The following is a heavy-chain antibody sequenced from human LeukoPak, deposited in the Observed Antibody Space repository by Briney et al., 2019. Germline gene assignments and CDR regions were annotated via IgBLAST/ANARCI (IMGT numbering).Heavy chain of an antibody. D-gene: IGHD1-26*01. CDR2: IYHSGST. CDR3: ARAWSGSFPSGD. J-gene: IGHJ4*02. Sequence: SQTLSLTCTVSGGSISSGGYYWSWIRQPPGKGLEWIGYIYHSGSTYYNPSLKSRVTISVDRSKNQFSLKLSSVTAADTAVYYRARAWSGSFPSGDWGQGTLVTVSS. V-gene: IGHV4-30-2*01. CDR1: GGSISSGGYY.